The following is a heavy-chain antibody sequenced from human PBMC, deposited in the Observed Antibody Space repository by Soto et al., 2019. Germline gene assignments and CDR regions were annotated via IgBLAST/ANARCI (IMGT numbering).Heavy chain of an antibody. Sequence: QVQLVQSGAEVKKPGSSVKVSCKASGGTFSSYAISWVRQAPGQGLEWMGGIIPISGTANYAQKIQGRVTITADEATGTAYMELSSLRSEDTAVYYCASSQGSSTSLEIYYYYYYGMDVWGQGTTVTVSS. V-gene: IGHV1-69*01. J-gene: IGHJ6*02. CDR1: GGTFSSYA. D-gene: IGHD2-2*01. CDR2: IIPISGTA. CDR3: ASSQGSSTSLEIYYYYYYGMDV.